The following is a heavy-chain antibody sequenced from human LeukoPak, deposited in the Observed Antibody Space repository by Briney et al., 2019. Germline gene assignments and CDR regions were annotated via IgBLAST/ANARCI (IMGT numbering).Heavy chain of an antibody. Sequence: SETLSLTCTVSGGSISSYYWSWIRQPPGKGLEWIGSIYYSGSTYYNPSLKSRVTISVDTSKNQFSLKLSSVTAADTAVYYCASLRFLEWFFGTTSEYYCDYWGQGTLVTVSS. CDR2: IYYSGST. D-gene: IGHD3-3*01. CDR1: GGSISSYY. V-gene: IGHV4-39*01. J-gene: IGHJ4*02. CDR3: ASLRFLEWFFGTTSEYYCDY.